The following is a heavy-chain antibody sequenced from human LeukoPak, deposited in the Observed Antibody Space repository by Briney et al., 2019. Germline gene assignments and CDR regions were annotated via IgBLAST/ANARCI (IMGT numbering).Heavy chain of an antibody. CDR1: GGSISSYY. V-gene: IGHV4-59*08. CDR3: ARGVAVAGPGDY. D-gene: IGHD6-19*01. CDR2: IYYSGST. Sequence: SETLSLTCTVSGGSISSYYWSWIRQPPGKGLEWIGYIYYSGSTNYNPSLKSRVIISVDTSKNQFSLKLSSVTATDTAVYYCARGVAVAGPGDYWGQGTLVTVSS. J-gene: IGHJ4*02.